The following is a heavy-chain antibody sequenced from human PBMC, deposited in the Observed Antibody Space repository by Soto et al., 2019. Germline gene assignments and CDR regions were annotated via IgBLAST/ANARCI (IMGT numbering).Heavy chain of an antibody. Sequence: ASVKVSCKASGYTFTSYGISWVRQAPGQGLEWMGWISAYNGNTNYAQKLQGRVTMTTDTSTSTAYMELRSLRSDDTAVYYCARGVESSGWYEDRYYFYYWGQGTLVTVSS. V-gene: IGHV1-18*01. J-gene: IGHJ4*02. D-gene: IGHD6-19*01. CDR1: GYTFTSYG. CDR3: ARGVESSGWYEDRYYFYY. CDR2: ISAYNGNT.